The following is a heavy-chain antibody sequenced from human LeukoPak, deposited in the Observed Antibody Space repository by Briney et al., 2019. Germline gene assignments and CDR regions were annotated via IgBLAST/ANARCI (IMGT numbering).Heavy chain of an antibody. CDR2: IIPMFGTT. J-gene: IGHJ4*02. CDR3: ARDWIVDTAMVRDH. V-gene: IGHV1-69*05. CDR1: RGTYGNDA. D-gene: IGHD5-18*01. Sequence: SVKVSCKASRGTYGNDAIGWVRQAPGQGLEGVGRIIPMFGTTNYAQKFQDRVTFTTDESTSTAYMELSSLRSEDTAVYYCARDWIVDTAMVRDHWGQGTLVTVSS.